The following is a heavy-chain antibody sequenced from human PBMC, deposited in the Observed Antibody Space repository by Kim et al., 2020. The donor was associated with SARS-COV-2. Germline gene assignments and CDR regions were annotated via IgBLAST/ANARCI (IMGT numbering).Heavy chain of an antibody. D-gene: IGHD6-19*01. Sequence: GGSLRLSCAASGFAFSGSAIHWVRQASGKGLEWVGRVRSKANNYGTVYAASLKGKFTISREDSENTAYLQMSSLKTDDTAVYYCMQWLETYSMDVWGQG. CDR1: GFAFSGSA. V-gene: IGHV3-73*01. CDR2: VRSKANNYGT. J-gene: IGHJ6*02. CDR3: MQWLETYSMDV.